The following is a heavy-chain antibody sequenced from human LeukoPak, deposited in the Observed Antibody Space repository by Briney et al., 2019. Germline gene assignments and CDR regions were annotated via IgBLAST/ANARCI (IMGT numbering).Heavy chain of an antibody. J-gene: IGHJ4*02. V-gene: IGHV3-7*01. Sequence: PGGSLRLSCAASGFTFSNAWMSWVRQAPGKGLEWVASIGQDGSENYYVDSVKGRFTISRDNAKNSLYLQMNSLRVEDTAVYYCATGGGWYFDYWGQGALITASS. CDR1: GFTFSNAW. CDR2: IGQDGSEN. CDR3: ATGGGWYFDY. D-gene: IGHD6-19*01.